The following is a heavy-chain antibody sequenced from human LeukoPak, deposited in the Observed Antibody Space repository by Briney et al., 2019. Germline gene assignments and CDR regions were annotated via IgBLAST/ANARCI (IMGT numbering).Heavy chain of an antibody. CDR2: IYYSGST. Sequence: PSETLSLTCTVSGGSISSYYWSWIRQPPGKGLEWIGYIYYSGSTNYNPSLKSRVTISVDTSKNQFSLKLSSVTAADTAVYYCARLIVGATLPGYYYYMDVWGKGTTVTISS. J-gene: IGHJ6*03. CDR3: ARLIVGATLPGYYYYMDV. V-gene: IGHV4-59*01. CDR1: GGSISSYY. D-gene: IGHD1-26*01.